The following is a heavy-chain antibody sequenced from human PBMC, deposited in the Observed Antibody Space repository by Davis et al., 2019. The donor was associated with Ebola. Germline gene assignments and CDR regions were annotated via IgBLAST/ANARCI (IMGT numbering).Heavy chain of an antibody. V-gene: IGHV3-21*01. Sequence: PGGSLRFSCAASGFTFSNYAMNWVRQAPGKGLEWVSSITSSSSHIYYADSVRGRFTISRDNAKNSLYLQMNSLRAEDTAVYYCASRRGGPQNGWDILAGYPWGQGTLVTVSS. CDR3: ASRRGGPQNGWDILAGYP. D-gene: IGHD3-9*01. J-gene: IGHJ4*02. CDR2: ITSSSSHI. CDR1: GFTFSNYA.